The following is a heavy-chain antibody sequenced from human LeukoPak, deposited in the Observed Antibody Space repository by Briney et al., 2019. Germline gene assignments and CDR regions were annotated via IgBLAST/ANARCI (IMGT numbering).Heavy chain of an antibody. CDR3: ARVRGQLWSPKYYFDY. CDR2: IYYSGST. J-gene: IGHJ4*02. Sequence: PSETLSLTCTVSGGSISSGGYDWSWIRQHPGKGLEWIGYIYYSGSTYYNPSLKSRVTISVDTSKNQFSLKLSSVTAADTAVYYCARVRGQLWSPKYYFDYWGQGTLVTVSS. CDR1: GGSISSGGYD. V-gene: IGHV4-31*03. D-gene: IGHD5-18*01.